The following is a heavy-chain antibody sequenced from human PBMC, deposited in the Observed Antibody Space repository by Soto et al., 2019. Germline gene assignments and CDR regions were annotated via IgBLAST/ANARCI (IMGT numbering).Heavy chain of an antibody. CDR2: IYYSGST. CDR1: GGSISSGGYY. D-gene: IGHD6-13*01. Sequence: PSETLSLTCTVSGGSISSGGYYWSWIRQHPGKGLEWIGYIYYSGSTYYNPSLKSRVTISVDTSKNQFSLKLSSVTAADTAVYYCERKYSSRWFDYWGQGTLVTVSS. J-gene: IGHJ4*02. V-gene: IGHV4-31*03. CDR3: ERKYSSRWFDY.